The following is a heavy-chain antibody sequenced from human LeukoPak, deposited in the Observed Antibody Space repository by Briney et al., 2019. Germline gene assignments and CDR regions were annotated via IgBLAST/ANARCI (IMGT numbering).Heavy chain of an antibody. Sequence: GRSLRLSCAASGFTFSSYGMHWVRQAPGKGLEWVAVIWYDGSNKYYADSVKGRFTISRDNSKNTLYLQMNSLRAEDTAVYYCAKGPPRYGDYFDYWGKGPRVTVSS. V-gene: IGHV3-33*06. J-gene: IGHJ4*02. CDR2: IWYDGSNK. CDR1: GFTFSSYG. D-gene: IGHD4-17*01. CDR3: AKGPPRYGDYFDY.